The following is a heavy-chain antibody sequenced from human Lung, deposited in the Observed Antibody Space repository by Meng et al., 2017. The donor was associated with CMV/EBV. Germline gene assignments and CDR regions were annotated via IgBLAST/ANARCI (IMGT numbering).Heavy chain of an antibody. J-gene: IGHJ5*02. D-gene: IGHD5-18*01. V-gene: IGHV3-23*01. CDR3: AREEAMVGYYTNWFDA. CDR2: ISGSVGNT. CDR1: GFPFRSYA. Sequence: SXAASGFPFRSYAMSWVRQAPGKGLEWVSSISGSVGNTYYADSVKGRFTISRDNSGDTLYMQMSSLRAEDTAVYYCAREEAMVGYYTNWFDAWGQGVLVTVSS.